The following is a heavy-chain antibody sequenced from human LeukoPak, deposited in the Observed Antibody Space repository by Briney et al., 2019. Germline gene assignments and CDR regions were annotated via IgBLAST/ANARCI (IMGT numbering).Heavy chain of an antibody. CDR2: ISSSGSTI. CDR3: ARGTNSGYSYGYVRVGLDY. D-gene: IGHD5-18*01. V-gene: IGHV3-48*03. CDR1: GFTFSSYE. J-gene: IGHJ4*02. Sequence: GGSLRLSCAASGFTFSSYEMNWVRQAPGKGLEWVSYISSSGSTIYYADSVKGRFTISIDNAKNSLYLQMNSLRAEDTAVYYCARGTNSGYSYGYVRVGLDYWGQGTLVTVSS.